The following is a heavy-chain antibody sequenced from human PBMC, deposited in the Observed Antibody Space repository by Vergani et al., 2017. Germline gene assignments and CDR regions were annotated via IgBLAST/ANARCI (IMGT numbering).Heavy chain of an antibody. J-gene: IGHJ3*02. D-gene: IGHD3-22*01. CDR1: GYTFTGYY. CDR2: INPNSGGT. CDR3: ARVKATIIVVVRLGAFDI. Sequence: QVQLVQSGAAVKKPGASVKVSCKASGYTFTGYYMHWVRQAPGQGLEWMGWINPNSGGTNYAQKFQGRVTMTRDTSISTAYMELSRLRSDDTAVYYCARVKATIIVVVRLGAFDIWGQGRMVTVSS. V-gene: IGHV1-2*02.